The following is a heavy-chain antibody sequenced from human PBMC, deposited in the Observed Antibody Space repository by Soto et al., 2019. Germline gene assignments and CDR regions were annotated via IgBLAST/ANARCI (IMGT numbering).Heavy chain of an antibody. V-gene: IGHV3-30-3*01. CDR2: ISYDGSNK. CDR3: ARLSYFDY. J-gene: IGHJ4*02. Sequence: QVQLVESGGGVVQPGRSLRLSCAASGFTFSSYAMHWVRQAPGKGLEWVAVISYDGSNKYYADSVKGRFTISRDNSKNTLYLQMNSLRAEDTAVYYCARLSYFDYWGQGTLVTVSS. CDR1: GFTFSSYA.